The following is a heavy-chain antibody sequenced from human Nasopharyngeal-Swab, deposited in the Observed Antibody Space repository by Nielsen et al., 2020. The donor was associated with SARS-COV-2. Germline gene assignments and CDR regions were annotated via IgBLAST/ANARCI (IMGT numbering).Heavy chain of an antibody. D-gene: IGHD3-16*01. CDR1: EFAFSSYW. J-gene: IGHJ3*02. CDR3: ARVDVHDAFDI. CDR2: INSDGTRT. Sequence: GESLKISCAASEFAFSSYWMHWVRPAPEKGLVWVSRINSDGTRTNYADSVKGRFTISRDNAKNTLYLQMNSLRAEDTAVYYCARVDVHDAFDIWGQGTMVTVSS. V-gene: IGHV3-74*01.